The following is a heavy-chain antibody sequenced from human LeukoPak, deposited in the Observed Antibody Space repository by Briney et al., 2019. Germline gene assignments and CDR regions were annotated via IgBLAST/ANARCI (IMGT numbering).Heavy chain of an antibody. Sequence: GGSLRLSCAASGFTFSSYSMNWVRQAPGKGLEWVSGISWNSGSIGYADSVKGRFTISRDNSKNTLYLQMNSLRAEDTAVYYCARGGGPVTCYYYYMDVWGKGTTVTVSS. V-gene: IGHV3-48*01. CDR1: GFTFSSYS. D-gene: IGHD4-17*01. J-gene: IGHJ6*03. CDR3: ARGGGPVTCYYYYMDV. CDR2: ISWNSGSI.